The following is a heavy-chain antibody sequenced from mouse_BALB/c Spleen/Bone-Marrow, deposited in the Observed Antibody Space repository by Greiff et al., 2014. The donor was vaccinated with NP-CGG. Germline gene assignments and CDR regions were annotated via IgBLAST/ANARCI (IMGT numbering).Heavy chain of an antibody. D-gene: IGHD2-1*01. J-gene: IGHJ2*01. Sequence: DVKLVESGGGLVQPGGSLKLSCAASGFTFSSYGMSWVRQTPDKRLEFVASINSNGGSTYYPDSVKGRFTISRDNAKNTLSLQMSSLKSEDTAMYYCARGNYGNYVDYFDYWGQGTTLTVSS. CDR1: GFTFSSYG. CDR2: INSNGGST. V-gene: IGHV5-6-3*01. CDR3: ARGNYGNYVDYFDY.